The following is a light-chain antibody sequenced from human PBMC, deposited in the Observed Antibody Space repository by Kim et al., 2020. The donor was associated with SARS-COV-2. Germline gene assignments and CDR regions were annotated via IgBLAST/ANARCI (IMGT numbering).Light chain of an antibody. CDR2: GVS. J-gene: IGKJ2*01. CDR3: QQYGSSPYT. V-gene: IGKV3-20*01. CDR1: RIVSSSY. Sequence: APGERPNLSCRASRIVSSSYLAWYQQRPGQAPRLLIYGVSSRATGVPGRFRGSGSGTDFTLTINRVGPEDFAVYYCQQYGSSPYTFGQGTKVDIK.